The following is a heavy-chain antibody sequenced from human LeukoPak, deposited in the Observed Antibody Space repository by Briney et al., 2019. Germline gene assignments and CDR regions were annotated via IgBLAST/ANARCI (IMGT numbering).Heavy chain of an antibody. CDR3: AREGPNEYWFDP. J-gene: IGHJ5*02. V-gene: IGHV1-2*02. D-gene: IGHD2-8*01. CDR2: INPKSGGT. Sequence: ASVKVSCKASGYTFIGYYMHWVRQAPGQGLEWMGWINPKSGGTNYAQKLRGRVTMTRDTSITTAYMELSGLSSDDTAVYYCAREGPNEYWFDPPGQGTLVTVSS. CDR1: GYTFIGYY.